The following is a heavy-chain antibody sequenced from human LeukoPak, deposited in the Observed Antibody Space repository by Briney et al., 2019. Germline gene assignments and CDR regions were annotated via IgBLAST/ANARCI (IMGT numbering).Heavy chain of an antibody. Sequence: GGSLRLSCAASGFTFRNASMSWVRQAPGKGLEWVGRIKSKIDGGTTDYAAPVKGRFTISRDDSKNTLYLQMNSLTTEDTAVYFCAHRDITMVRVDYWGQGTLVTVSS. J-gene: IGHJ4*02. CDR1: GFTFRNAS. CDR2: IKSKIDGGTT. CDR3: AHRDITMVRVDY. V-gene: IGHV3-15*01. D-gene: IGHD5-18*01.